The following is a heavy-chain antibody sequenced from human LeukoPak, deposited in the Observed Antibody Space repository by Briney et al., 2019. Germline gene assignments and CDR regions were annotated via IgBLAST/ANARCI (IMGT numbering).Heavy chain of an antibody. CDR2: IYYSGST. J-gene: IGHJ4*02. CDR1: GGSISSYY. CDR3: ARDSYGDYYFDY. D-gene: IGHD4-17*01. Sequence: PSETLSLTCTVSGGSISSYYWSWIRQPPGKGLEWIGYIYYSGSTNYNPSLKSRVTISVDTSKNQFSLKLSSVTAADTAVYYCARDSYGDYYFDYWGQETLVTVSS. V-gene: IGHV4-59*12.